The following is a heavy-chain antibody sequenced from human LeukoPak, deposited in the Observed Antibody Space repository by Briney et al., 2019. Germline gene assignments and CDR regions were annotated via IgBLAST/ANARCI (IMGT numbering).Heavy chain of an antibody. V-gene: IGHV3-7*03. CDR3: ARGFTASFDY. D-gene: IGHD5-18*01. CDR1: DFTFSFYW. Sequence: PGGSLRLSCVASDFTFSFYWMTWVRQAPGKGLEWVANILPDGSRKYYVDSVKGRFTISRDNPKNSLYLQINSLRAEDTAVYYCARGFTASFDYWGQGTLVTVSS. CDR2: ILPDGSRK. J-gene: IGHJ4*02.